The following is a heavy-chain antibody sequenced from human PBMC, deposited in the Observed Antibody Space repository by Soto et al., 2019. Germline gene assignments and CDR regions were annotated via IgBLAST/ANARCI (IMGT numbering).Heavy chain of an antibody. Sequence: SESLSLTCAVAGSSIRSGGYSWSWIRQPPGKGLEWSGYIYHSGSTYYTPSLKSRVTISVDRSKNQFSLKLSSVTAADTAVYYCPRGARVFSQHWVKGTLVPVSS. CDR1: GSSIRSGGYS. J-gene: IGHJ1*01. CDR2: IYHSGST. D-gene: IGHD3-9*01. CDR3: PRGARVFSQH. V-gene: IGHV4-30-2*01.